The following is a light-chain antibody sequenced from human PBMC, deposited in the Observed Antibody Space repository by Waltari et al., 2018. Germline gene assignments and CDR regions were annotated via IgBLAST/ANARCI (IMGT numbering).Light chain of an antibody. CDR1: QGISNY. Sequence: DIQMTQSPSSLSASVGDRVTITCRASQGISNYLVWYKQKPGKVPKLLIYEADILQAGVPSRFSGSVSETDFTLTISRLQPEDAAIYYCQKYNSAPRTFGQGTKVEIK. CDR3: QKYNSAPRT. J-gene: IGKJ1*01. V-gene: IGKV1-27*01. CDR2: EAD.